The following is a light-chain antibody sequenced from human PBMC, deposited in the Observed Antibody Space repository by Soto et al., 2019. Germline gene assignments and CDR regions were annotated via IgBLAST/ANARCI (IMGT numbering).Light chain of an antibody. CDR1: SSKIGAGYD. CDR3: QSYDSSLSGSAV. Sequence: QSVLTQPPSVSGAPGQRVTISCTGSSSKIGAGYDVHWYQQLPGTAPKLLISGNSNRPSGVPDRFSGSKSGTSASLAITGLQPEDEADYYCQSYDSSLSGSAVFGGDTQLTVL. CDR2: GNS. V-gene: IGLV1-40*01. J-gene: IGLJ7*01.